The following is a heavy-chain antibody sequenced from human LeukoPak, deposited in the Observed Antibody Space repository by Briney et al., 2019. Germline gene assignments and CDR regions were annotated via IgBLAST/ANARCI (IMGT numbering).Heavy chain of an antibody. D-gene: IGHD1-26*01. CDR1: GFTFSTYR. CDR3: AKTALEGATIYFDY. V-gene: IGHV3-23*01. J-gene: IGHJ4*02. Sequence: GGSLRLSCAASGFTFSTYRMSWVRQAPGKGLEWVSAISGSGGSTYYADSVKGRFTISRDNSKNTLYLQMNSLRAEDTAVYYYAKTALEGATIYFDYWGQGTLVTVSS. CDR2: ISGSGGST.